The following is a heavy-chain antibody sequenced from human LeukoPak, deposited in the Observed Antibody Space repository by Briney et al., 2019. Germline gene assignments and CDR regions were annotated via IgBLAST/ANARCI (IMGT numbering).Heavy chain of an antibody. V-gene: IGHV1-18*01. CDR3: AIERRPAMVTS. D-gene: IGHD5-18*01. CDR2: ISAYNGNT. CDR1: GYTFTSYG. Sequence: ASVTVSCTASGYTFTSYGISWVRQAPGQGLEGMGWISAYNGNTNYAQKLQGRVTMTTDTSTSTAYMELRSLRSDDTAAYYGAIERRPAMVTSWGQGTLVTVSS. J-gene: IGHJ4*02.